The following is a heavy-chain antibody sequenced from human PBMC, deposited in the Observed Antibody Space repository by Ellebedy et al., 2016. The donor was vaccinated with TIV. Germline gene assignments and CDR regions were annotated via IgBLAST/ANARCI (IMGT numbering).Heavy chain of an antibody. CDR1: GFTFSSYA. V-gene: IGHV3-30*03. CDR3: ARGLHLRYDFWSGYESMDV. Sequence: GESLKISCAASGFTFSSYAMSWVRQAPGKGLEWVAVISYDGSNKYYADSVKGRFTISRDNSKNTLYLQMNSLRAEDTAVYYGARGLHLRYDFWSGYESMDVWGQGTTVTGSS. CDR2: ISYDGSNK. D-gene: IGHD3-3*01. J-gene: IGHJ6*02.